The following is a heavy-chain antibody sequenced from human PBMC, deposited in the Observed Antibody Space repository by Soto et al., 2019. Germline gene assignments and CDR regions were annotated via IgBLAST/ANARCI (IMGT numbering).Heavy chain of an antibody. Sequence: ASGKVSCKASGVTFSSYAISWVRQAPGQGLEWMGGIIPIFGTANYAQKFQGRVTITADKSTSTAYMELSSLRSEDTAVYYCAREKAGTSAFDIWGQGTMVTVSS. J-gene: IGHJ3*02. CDR1: GVTFSSYA. CDR2: IIPIFGTA. V-gene: IGHV1-69*06. D-gene: IGHD6-13*01. CDR3: AREKAGTSAFDI.